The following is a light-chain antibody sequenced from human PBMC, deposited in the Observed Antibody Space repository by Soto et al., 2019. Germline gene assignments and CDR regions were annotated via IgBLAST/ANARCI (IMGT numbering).Light chain of an antibody. Sequence: SYELTQPPSVSVSPGQTARITCPGDVLSEQSSYWYQQKPAQAPVWVISKDRERPSGSPARFSASTSGTTVTLTSSGVQAEEEADYLCQSADISGSYVFGTGTKLTVL. V-gene: IGLV3-25*02. CDR2: KDR. CDR3: QSADISGSYV. CDR1: VLSEQS. J-gene: IGLJ1*01.